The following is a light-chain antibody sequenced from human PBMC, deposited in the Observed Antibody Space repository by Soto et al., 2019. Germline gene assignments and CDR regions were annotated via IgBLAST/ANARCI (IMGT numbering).Light chain of an antibody. J-gene: IGKJ1*01. Sequence: IVRTQSPATLSVSPGERATLSCRASQSVSSNLAWYQQKPGQAPRLLIYGASTRATGIPARFSGSGSGTEFTLTISSLQSEDFAVYYCQQYNNWPWTFGQGTKVDIK. CDR3: QQYNNWPWT. V-gene: IGKV3-15*01. CDR1: QSVSSN. CDR2: GAS.